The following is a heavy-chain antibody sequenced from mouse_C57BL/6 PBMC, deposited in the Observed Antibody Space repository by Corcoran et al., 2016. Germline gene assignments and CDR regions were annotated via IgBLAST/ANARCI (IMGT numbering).Heavy chain of an antibody. CDR3: AKSIYYDYGGYVDY. Sequence: QVQLQQSGAELMKPGASVKLSCKATGYTFTGYWIEWVKQRPGHGLEWIGEILPGSGSTNYNEKFQGKATFTADTSSNTAYMQLSSLTTEDSAIYYCAKSIYYDYGGYVDYWGQGTTLTVSS. D-gene: IGHD2-4*01. CDR2: ILPGSGST. J-gene: IGHJ2*01. CDR1: GYTFTGYW. V-gene: IGHV1-9*01.